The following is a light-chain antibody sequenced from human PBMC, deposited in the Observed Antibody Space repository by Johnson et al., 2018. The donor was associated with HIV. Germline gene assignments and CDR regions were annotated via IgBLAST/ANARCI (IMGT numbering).Light chain of an antibody. J-gene: IGLJ1*01. CDR2: DND. V-gene: IGLV1-51*01. CDR1: DSNIGNNY. CDR3: GTGDSSLRAEG. Sequence: QSVLTQPPSVSAAPGQKVTISCFGSDSNIGNNYVSWYQQLPGTAPKLLIYDNDKRPSGIPDRFSGSKSGTSATLAITGLQTGDEADYYCGTGDSSLRAEGVGTGTKVTVL.